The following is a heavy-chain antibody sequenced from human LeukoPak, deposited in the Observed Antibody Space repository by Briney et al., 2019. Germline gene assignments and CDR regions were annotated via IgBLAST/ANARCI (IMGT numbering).Heavy chain of an antibody. CDR1: GGSIGSGGYS. J-gene: IGHJ4*02. D-gene: IGHD3-10*01. V-gene: IGHV4-30-2*01. CDR2: IYHSGST. Sequence: SQTLSLTCAVSGGSIGSGGYSWSWIRQPPGKGLEWIGYIYHSGSTYYNPSLKSRVTISVGRSKNQFSLKLSSVTAADTAVYYCARGVYGSGSYYSPEPFFDYWGQGTLVTVSS. CDR3: ARGVYGSGSYYSPEPFFDY.